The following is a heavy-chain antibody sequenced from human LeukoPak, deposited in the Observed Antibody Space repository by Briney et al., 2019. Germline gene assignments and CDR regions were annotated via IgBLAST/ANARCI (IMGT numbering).Heavy chain of an antibody. CDR1: GGTSSSYA. V-gene: IGHV1-69*04. Sequence: ASVKVSCKASGGTSSSYAISWVRQAPGQGLEWMGRIIPIFGIANYAQKFQGRVTITADKSTSTAYMELSSLRSEDTAVYYCATYYYDSSGYFRNWGQGTLVTVSS. CDR3: ATYYYDSSGYFRN. CDR2: IIPIFGIA. D-gene: IGHD3-22*01. J-gene: IGHJ1*01.